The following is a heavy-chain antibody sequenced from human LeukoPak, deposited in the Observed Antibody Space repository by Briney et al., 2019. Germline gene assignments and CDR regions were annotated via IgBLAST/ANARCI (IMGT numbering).Heavy chain of an antibody. CDR2: IYYSGST. J-gene: IGHJ4*02. V-gene: IGHV4-30-4*01. CDR3: ARDSGYYSCFDY. D-gene: IGHD3-22*01. Sequence: SETLSLTCTVSGGSTSSGDYYWSWIRQPPGKGLEWIGYIYYSGSTYYNPSLKSRVTISVDTSKNQFSLKLSSVTAADTAVYYCARDSGYYSCFDYWGQGTLVTVSS. CDR1: GGSTSSGDYY.